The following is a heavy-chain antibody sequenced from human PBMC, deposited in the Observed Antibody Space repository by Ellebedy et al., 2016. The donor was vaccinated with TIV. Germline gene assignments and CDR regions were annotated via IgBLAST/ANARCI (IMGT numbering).Heavy chain of an antibody. CDR2: IYPGDSDT. Sequence: GESLKISCQGSGYDFSNNWIGWVRQMPGKGLEWMGIIYPGDSDTRYSPSFRGQVTISADKSTGTAYLQWSSLKASDTAVYYCARDSEVLLWFGESLGPQFDYWGQGTLVTVSS. V-gene: IGHV5-51*01. CDR3: ARDSEVLLWFGESLGPQFDY. D-gene: IGHD3-10*01. CDR1: GYDFSNNW. J-gene: IGHJ4*02.